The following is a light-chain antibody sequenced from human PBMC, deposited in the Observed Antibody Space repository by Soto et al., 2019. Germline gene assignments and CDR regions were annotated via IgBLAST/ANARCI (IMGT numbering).Light chain of an antibody. Sequence: DIQMTQSPSCLSASVGDTITITSPASQSIRSYLNLYQQTPGKAPKLLIYAASRLQSAVPSRFSGSGSGTDFTLTISSLQPEDFATYYCQQSYSTPPTFGQGTKLDIK. CDR2: AAS. CDR3: QQSYSTPPT. J-gene: IGKJ1*01. CDR1: QSIRSY. V-gene: IGKV1-39*01.